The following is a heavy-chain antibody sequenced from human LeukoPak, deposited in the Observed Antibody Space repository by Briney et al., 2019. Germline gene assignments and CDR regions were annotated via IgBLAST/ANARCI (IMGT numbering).Heavy chain of an antibody. CDR1: GDSFSSHY. D-gene: IGHD4-17*01. V-gene: IGHV4-59*11. J-gene: IGHJ3*02. CDR3: ARDLVTVTKGFDI. Sequence: SETLSLTCAVSGDSFSSHYWTWIQQPPGRGLEGIGYISYIGTTNYNPSLKSRVTISIDTSKNQFSLKLSSVTTADTAVYYCARDLVTVTKGFDIWGLGTMVSVSS. CDR2: ISYIGTT.